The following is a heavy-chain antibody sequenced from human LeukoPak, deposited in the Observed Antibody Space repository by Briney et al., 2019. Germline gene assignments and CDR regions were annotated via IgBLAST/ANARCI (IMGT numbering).Heavy chain of an antibody. CDR1: GGTFSSYA. D-gene: IGHD1-26*01. CDR3: ARGQWELLGDAFDI. J-gene: IGHJ3*02. CDR2: IIPIFGTA. V-gene: IGHV1-69*05. Sequence: ASVKVSCKASGGTFSSYAISWVRQAPGQGLEWMGGIIPIFGTANYAQKFQGRVTITTDESTSTAYMELSSLRSEDTAVYYCARGQWELLGDAFDIWGQGTMVTVSS.